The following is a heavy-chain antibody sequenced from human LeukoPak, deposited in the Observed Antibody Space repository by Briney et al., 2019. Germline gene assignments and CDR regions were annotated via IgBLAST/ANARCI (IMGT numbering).Heavy chain of an antibody. CDR3: ARRFYYDSSGSQVYYFDY. Sequence: GESLKISCKGSGYSFTSYWIGWVRQMPGKGLEWMGIIYPGDSDTRYSPSFQGQVTISADKFISTAYLQWSSLKASDTAMYYCARRFYYDSSGSQVYYFDYWGQGTLVTVSS. CDR2: IYPGDSDT. D-gene: IGHD3-22*01. J-gene: IGHJ4*02. V-gene: IGHV5-51*01. CDR1: GYSFTSYW.